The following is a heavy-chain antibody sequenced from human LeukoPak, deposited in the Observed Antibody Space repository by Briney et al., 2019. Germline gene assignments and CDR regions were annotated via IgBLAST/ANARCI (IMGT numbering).Heavy chain of an antibody. Sequence: GGSLKLSRAASGVTFSGSAMHWVRQASGKGLEWVGGISSKANSYATAYAASVKGRFTISIDDSKNTAYLQMNSLKAEYTAVYYCTRPYGSGSYYIDYWGQGTLVTVSS. CDR1: GVTFSGSA. CDR3: TRPYGSGSYYIDY. V-gene: IGHV3-73*01. J-gene: IGHJ4*02. CDR2: ISSKANSYAT. D-gene: IGHD3-10*01.